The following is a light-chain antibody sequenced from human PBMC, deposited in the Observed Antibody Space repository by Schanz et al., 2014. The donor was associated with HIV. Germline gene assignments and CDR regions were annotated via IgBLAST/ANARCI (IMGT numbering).Light chain of an antibody. J-gene: IGLJ7*01. CDR2: GND. CDR1: SGSIASDY. Sequence: NFMLTQPHSVSASPGKTVVISCTRSSGSIASDYVQWYQQRPGSAPPVVIQGNDHRTSGVPDRLSSYTDRSTNSATLSISGLKIQDEGDDCGHSCDGGSPGVLGGGTHLPVL. CDR3: HSCDGGSPGV. V-gene: IGLV6-57*04.